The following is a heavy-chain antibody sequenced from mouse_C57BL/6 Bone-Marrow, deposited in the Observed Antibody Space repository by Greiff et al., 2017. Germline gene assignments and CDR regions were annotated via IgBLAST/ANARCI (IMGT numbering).Heavy chain of an antibody. D-gene: IGHD4-1*01. CDR2: ILPGSGST. CDR3: ASPQQLTGGYY. V-gene: IGHV1-9*01. CDR1: GYTFTGYW. Sequence: VQLQQSGAELMKPGASVKLSCKATGYTFTGYWIAWVKQRPGHGLEWIGEILPGSGSTNYNEKFKGKATFTADTSYNPAYMQLSSLTTEDSAIYYRASPQQLTGGYYWGQGTTLTVSS. J-gene: IGHJ2*01.